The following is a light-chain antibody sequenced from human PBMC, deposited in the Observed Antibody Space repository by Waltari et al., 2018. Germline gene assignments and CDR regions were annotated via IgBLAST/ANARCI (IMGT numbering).Light chain of an antibody. V-gene: IGLV3-19*01. CDR3: SSRDSSGNHVL. Sequence: SSGLTQDPAVSVALGQTVRITCQGDCLRTYFATWYQQKPGQAPLLVLYGQHNRPSGIPDRFSGSSSEDTTSLTITGAQAEEEADYFCSSRDSSGNHVLFGGGTKLTVL. CDR1: CLRTYF. CDR2: GQH. J-gene: IGLJ3*02.